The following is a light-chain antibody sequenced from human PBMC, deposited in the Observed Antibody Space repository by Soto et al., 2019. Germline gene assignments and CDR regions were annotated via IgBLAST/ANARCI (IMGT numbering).Light chain of an antibody. CDR1: QSVSSN. CDR2: GAS. V-gene: IGKV3-15*01. Sequence: EIVMTQSPATLSVSPGERATLSCRASQSVSSNLAWYQQKPGQTPRLLIYGASTRATGIPARFSGSGSGTEFTLTISRLQSEDFAVYYCQQYNTRPETFGQGTKVDI. J-gene: IGKJ1*01. CDR3: QQYNTRPET.